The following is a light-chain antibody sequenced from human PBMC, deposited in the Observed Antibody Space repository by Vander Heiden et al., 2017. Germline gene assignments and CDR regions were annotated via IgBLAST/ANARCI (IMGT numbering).Light chain of an antibody. CDR3: QQYNSYSGT. CDR1: QSIRSW. CDR2: DAS. J-gene: IGKJ1*01. Sequence: DIQMTQSRSTLSASVGDRVGITCRARQSIRSWLAWYQQKPGKAPKLLIYDASSLESGVPSRFSGSGSGTEFTLTISSLQPDDFATYYCQQYNSYSGTFGQGTKVEIK. V-gene: IGKV1-5*01.